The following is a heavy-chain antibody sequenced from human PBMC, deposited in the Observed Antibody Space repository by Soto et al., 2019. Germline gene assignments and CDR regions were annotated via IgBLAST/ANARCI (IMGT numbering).Heavy chain of an antibody. J-gene: IGHJ4*02. CDR3: ASVYCGGDCYYTPPHFDY. D-gene: IGHD2-21*02. CDR2: IIPIFGTA. V-gene: IGHV1-69*13. CDR1: GGTFSSYA. Sequence: SVKVSCKASGGTFSSYAISWVRQAPGQGLEWMGGIIPIFGTANYAQKFQGRVTITADESTSTAYMELSSLRSEDTAVYYFASVYCGGDCYYTPPHFDYWGQGTLVTVSS.